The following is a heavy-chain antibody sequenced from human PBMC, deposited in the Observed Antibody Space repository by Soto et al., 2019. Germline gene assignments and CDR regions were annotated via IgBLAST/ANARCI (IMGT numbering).Heavy chain of an antibody. Sequence: PGGSLKLSCAASGFTFSSYAMSWVRQAPGKGLEWVSAISGSGGSTYYADSVKGRFTISRDNSKNTLYLQMNSLRAEDTAVYYCAKVGGYSGYDYSSYGMDVWGQGTTVTVSS. CDR3: AKVGGYSGYDYSSYGMDV. J-gene: IGHJ6*02. D-gene: IGHD5-12*01. CDR2: ISGSGGST. CDR1: GFTFSSYA. V-gene: IGHV3-23*01.